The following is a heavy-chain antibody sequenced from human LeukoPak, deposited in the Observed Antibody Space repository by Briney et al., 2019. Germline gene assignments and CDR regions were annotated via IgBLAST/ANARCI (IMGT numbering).Heavy chain of an antibody. CDR3: ARDGCTSTTCSTLGGFSS. J-gene: IGHJ5*02. Sequence: TGGSLRLSCAASGFTFSNFWMSWVRQAPGKGLEWVANIKQDGFEKYYVDSVGGRFTISRDNAKNSLSLQMNSLRAEDTAVYYCARDGCTSTTCSTLGGFSSWGQGTLVTVSS. D-gene: IGHD2-2*01. V-gene: IGHV3-7*01. CDR1: GFTFSNFW. CDR2: IKQDGFEK.